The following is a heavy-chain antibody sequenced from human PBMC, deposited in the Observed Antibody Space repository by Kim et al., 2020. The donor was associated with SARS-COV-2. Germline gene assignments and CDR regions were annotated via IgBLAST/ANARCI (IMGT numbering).Heavy chain of an antibody. CDR3: TRDQAPTN. V-gene: IGHV3-49*02. Sequence: GGTTAYAASVKGRFTIPRDDSKSIAYLQMNSLKTEDTAVYYCTRDQAPTNWGQGTLVTVSS. CDR2: GGTT. J-gene: IGHJ4*02.